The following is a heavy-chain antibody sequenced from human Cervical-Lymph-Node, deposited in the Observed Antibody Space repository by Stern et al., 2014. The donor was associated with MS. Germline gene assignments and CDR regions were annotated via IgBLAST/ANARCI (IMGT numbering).Heavy chain of an antibody. V-gene: IGHV7-4-1*02. CDR1: GYNFNSAA. Sequence: MQLVESGSELAKPGASVKVSCKASGYNFNSAAINWLRQAPGQGLQWMGWINTYTGTPTYGQDFTGRVVFSLDTSVNTAYLQINALKPDDTAIYYCASQGASVFGVSPTRYWGQGALVTVSS. CDR2: INTYTGTP. CDR3: ASQGASVFGVSPTRY. D-gene: IGHD3-3*01. J-gene: IGHJ4*02.